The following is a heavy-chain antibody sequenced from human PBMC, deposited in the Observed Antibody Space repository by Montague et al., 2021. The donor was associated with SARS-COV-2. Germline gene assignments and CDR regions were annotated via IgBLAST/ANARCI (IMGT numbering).Heavy chain of an antibody. D-gene: IGHD1-14*01. CDR3: AREVFKEGDY. J-gene: IGHJ4*02. CDR1: GFTFSNYW. CDR2: ISSDGRTT. Sequence: SLRLSCPASGFTFSNYWMHWVRQAPGEGLVWVSLISSDGRTTSYVDSVKGRFTISRDNARNTLYLQMTSLRADDTAVYYCAREVFKEGDYWGQGTLVTVSS. V-gene: IGHV3-74*01.